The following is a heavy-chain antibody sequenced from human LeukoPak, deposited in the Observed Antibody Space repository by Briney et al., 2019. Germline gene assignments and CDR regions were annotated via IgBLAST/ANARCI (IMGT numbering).Heavy chain of an antibody. Sequence: PSETLSLTCAVYGGSFSGYYWSWIRQPPGKGLEWIGEINHSGSTNYNPSLKSRVTISVDTSKNQFSLKLSSVTAADTAVYYCARGLRQFYMDVWGKGTTVTVSS. CDR1: GGSFSGYY. CDR2: INHSGST. D-gene: IGHD4-17*01. CDR3: ARGLRQFYMDV. V-gene: IGHV4-34*01. J-gene: IGHJ6*03.